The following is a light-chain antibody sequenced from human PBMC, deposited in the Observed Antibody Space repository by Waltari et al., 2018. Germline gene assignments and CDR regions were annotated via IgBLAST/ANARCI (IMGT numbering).Light chain of an antibody. CDR1: QSVTTSS. V-gene: IGKV3-20*01. CDR3: QQYGSSTWT. Sequence: EIVLTQSPGTLSLSPGERATLSCRASQSVTTSSLAWYQQKPGQAPRLLIYGASSRATDIPDRFGCRGSGRDFTLTISRLEPEDFAVYDCQQYGSSTWTFGQGTKVEVK. CDR2: GAS. J-gene: IGKJ1*01.